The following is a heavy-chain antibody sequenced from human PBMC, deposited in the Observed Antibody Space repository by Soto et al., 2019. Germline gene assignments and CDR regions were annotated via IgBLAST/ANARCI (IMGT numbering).Heavy chain of an antibody. J-gene: IGHJ4*02. D-gene: IGHD6-13*01. V-gene: IGHV3-7*02. CDR1: GFTFSSYW. CDR2: IKQDGSEK. CDR3: ASHPYSSSWYS. Sequence: GGSLRLSCAASGFTFSSYWMSWVRKAPGKGLEWVANIKQDGSEKYYVDSVKGRFTISRDNAKNSLYLQMNSLRAEDTAVYYCASHPYSSSWYSWGQGTLVTVSS.